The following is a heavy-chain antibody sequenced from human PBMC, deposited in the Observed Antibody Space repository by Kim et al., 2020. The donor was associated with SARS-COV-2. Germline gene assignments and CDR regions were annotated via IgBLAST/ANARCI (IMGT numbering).Heavy chain of an antibody. CDR3: ARGKSYCGGDCSSPLDY. V-gene: IGHV3-21*06. CDR2: ISNTKSYT. D-gene: IGHD2-21*02. CDR1: GFTFGVYS. J-gene: IGHJ4*01. Sequence: GGSLRLSCSAFGFTFGVYSMNWVRQAPGKGLEWVSSISNTKSYTNYADSVKGRFAISRDNAKNSVYLHMNRLRADDTAVYYCARGKSYCGGDCSSPLDY.